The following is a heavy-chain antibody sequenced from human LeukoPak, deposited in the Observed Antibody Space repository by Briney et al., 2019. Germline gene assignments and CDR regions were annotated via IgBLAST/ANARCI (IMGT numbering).Heavy chain of an antibody. Sequence: SVKVSCKASGGTFSSYAISWVRQAPGQGLEWMGGIIPIFGTANYAQKFQDRVTMTWDTSTSTVYMELNSLTSDDTAVYYCARGGVVSRGQWLCADYWGQGALVTVSS. V-gene: IGHV1-69*06. CDR2: IIPIFGTA. CDR3: ARGGVVSRGQWLCADY. D-gene: IGHD6-19*01. J-gene: IGHJ4*02. CDR1: GGTFSSYA.